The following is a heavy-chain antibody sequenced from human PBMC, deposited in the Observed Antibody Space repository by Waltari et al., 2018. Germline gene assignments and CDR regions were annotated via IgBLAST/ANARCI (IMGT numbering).Heavy chain of an antibody. Sequence: QLQLQESGPGLVKPSETLSLTCTVSGGSISSSSYYWGWIRQPPGKGLEWIGSIYYSGSTYYNPSLKSRVTISVDTSKNQFSLKLSSVTAADTAVYYCAASRYSSSWYLDDAFDIWGQGTLVTVSS. J-gene: IGHJ3*02. CDR1: GGSISSSSYY. V-gene: IGHV4-39*07. CDR3: AASRYSSSWYLDDAFDI. D-gene: IGHD6-13*01. CDR2: IYYSGST.